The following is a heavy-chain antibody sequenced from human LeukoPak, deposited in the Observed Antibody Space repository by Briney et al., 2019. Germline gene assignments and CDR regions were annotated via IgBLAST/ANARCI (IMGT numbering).Heavy chain of an antibody. J-gene: IGHJ5*02. D-gene: IGHD2-15*01. CDR3: ARDRLRLGYERTNWFDP. V-gene: IGHV1-2*02. CDR1: GYSFTTYY. Sequence: EASVKVSCKASGYSFTTYYIHWVRQAPGQGLEWMGWINPNSGGTNYAQNFQGRVTMTRDTSISTVYMELSRLQSDDTAVFYCARDRLRLGYERTNWFDPWGQGTLVTVSS. CDR2: INPNSGGT.